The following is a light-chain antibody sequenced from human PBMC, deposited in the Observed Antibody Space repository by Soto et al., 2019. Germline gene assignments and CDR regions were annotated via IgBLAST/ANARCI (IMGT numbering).Light chain of an antibody. J-gene: IGKJ2*01. Sequence: IACTQSAAILSVSAGERAPISCRASQSISRSLAWDQQTPGQAPRLLISDASTRATGIPARFSGSGSGTEFTLTIISLQSEDFALYYCHQYNSWPPGTFGQGTKVDIK. CDR1: QSISRS. CDR2: DAS. CDR3: HQYNSWPPGT. V-gene: IGKV3-15*01.